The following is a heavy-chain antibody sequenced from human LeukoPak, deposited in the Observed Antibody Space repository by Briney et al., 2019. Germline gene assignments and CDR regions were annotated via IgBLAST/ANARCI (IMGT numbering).Heavy chain of an antibody. Sequence: SETLSLTCTVSGGSISSSSYYWGWLRQPPGKGLEWIGSIYYSGSTYYNPSLKSRVTISVDTSKNQFSLKLSSVTAADTAVYYCARQKYYYDSSGYYYVWFFDYWGQGTLVTVSS. V-gene: IGHV4-39*01. J-gene: IGHJ4*02. CDR1: GGSISSSSYY. D-gene: IGHD3-22*01. CDR3: ARQKYYYDSSGYYYVWFFDY. CDR2: IYYSGST.